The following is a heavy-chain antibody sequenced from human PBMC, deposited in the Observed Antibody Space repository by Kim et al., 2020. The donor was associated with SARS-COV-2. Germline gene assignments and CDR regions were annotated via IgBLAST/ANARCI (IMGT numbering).Heavy chain of an antibody. Sequence: ADSVKGRFTISRDISKNTLFLQMNSLRADDTAVYYCGKQIAAAAINYFDYWGHGTLVTVSS. J-gene: IGHJ4*01. V-gene: IGHV3-23*01. D-gene: IGHD6-13*01. CDR3: GKQIAAAAINYFDY.